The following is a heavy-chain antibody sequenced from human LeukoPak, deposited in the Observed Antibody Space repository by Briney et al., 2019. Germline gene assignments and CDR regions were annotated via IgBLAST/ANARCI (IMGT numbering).Heavy chain of an antibody. CDR2: VYWNGDK. CDR1: GFSRSTSGVG. Sequence: KESGPTLLKPTQTLTLTCTFSGFSRSTSGVGVGWIRQPPGKALEWLALVYWNGDKRYSPSLKSRLTINKDTYKNQVVLTMTNMHRVDTATYYCAHLMWYYDDSSGSFWYFDLWGRGTLVTVSS. J-gene: IGHJ2*01. D-gene: IGHD3-22*01. CDR3: AHLMWYYDDSSGSFWYFDL. V-gene: IGHV2-5*01.